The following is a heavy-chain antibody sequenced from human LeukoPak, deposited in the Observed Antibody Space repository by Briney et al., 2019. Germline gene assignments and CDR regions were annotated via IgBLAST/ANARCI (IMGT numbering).Heavy chain of an antibody. D-gene: IGHD3-9*01. Sequence: ASVKVSCKASGFTFTSSYMHWVRQAPGQGLEWMGIINPSGGSTSYAQKFQGRVTMTRDTSTSTVYMELSSLRSEDTAVYYCAGGILTGYYSSYAFDIWGQGTMVTVSS. CDR1: GFTFTSSY. J-gene: IGHJ3*02. CDR2: INPSGGST. V-gene: IGHV1-46*01. CDR3: AGGILTGYYSSYAFDI.